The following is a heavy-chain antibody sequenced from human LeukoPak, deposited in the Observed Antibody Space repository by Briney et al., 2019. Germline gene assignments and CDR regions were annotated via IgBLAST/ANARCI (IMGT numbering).Heavy chain of an antibody. CDR2: INHSGSP. CDR1: GFTFTSYA. V-gene: IGHV4-34*01. J-gene: IGHJ4*02. D-gene: IGHD6-13*01. Sequence: GSLRLSCAASGFTFTSYAMSWIRQPPGKGLEWIGEINHSGSPNYNPSLKSRVTMSVDTSKSQFSLKLSSVTAADTAVYYCARSVGGSIAPAGDYWGQGTLVTVSS. CDR3: ARSVGGSIAPAGDY.